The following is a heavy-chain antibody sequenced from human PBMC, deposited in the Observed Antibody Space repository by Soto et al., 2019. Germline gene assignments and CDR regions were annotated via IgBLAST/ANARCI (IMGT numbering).Heavy chain of an antibody. J-gene: IGHJ6*04. CDR3: AIISTPYGLPSNYGMDV. Sequence: GGSLRLSCAASGFTFSSYSMNWVRQAPGKGLEWVSSISSSSSYIYYADSVKGRFTISRDNAKNSLYLQMNSLRAEDTAVYYCAIISTPYGLPSNYGMDVWGKGTTVTVSS. V-gene: IGHV3-21*01. CDR1: GFTFSSYS. D-gene: IGHD4-17*01. CDR2: ISSSSSYI.